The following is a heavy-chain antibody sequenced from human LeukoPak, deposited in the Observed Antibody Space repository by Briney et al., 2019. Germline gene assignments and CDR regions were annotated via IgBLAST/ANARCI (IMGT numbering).Heavy chain of an antibody. D-gene: IGHD6-13*01. CDR3: ARGPWGRVYSSSWFTIDY. V-gene: IGHV5-51*01. CDR1: GYSFTSYW. CDR2: IYPGDSDT. J-gene: IGHJ4*02. Sequence: GESLKISCKGSGYSFTSYWIGWVRQMPGKGLEWMGIIYPGDSDTRYSPSFQGQVTISADKSISTAYLQWSSLKASDTAMYYCARGPWGRVYSSSWFTIDYWGQGTLVTVSS.